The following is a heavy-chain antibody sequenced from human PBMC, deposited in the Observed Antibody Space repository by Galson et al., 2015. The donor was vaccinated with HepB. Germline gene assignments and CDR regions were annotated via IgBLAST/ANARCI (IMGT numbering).Heavy chain of an antibody. J-gene: IGHJ6*02. CDR3: TRDDYVWGSYRYSYYGMDV. Sequence: SLRLSCAASGFTFGDYAMSWFRQAPGKGLEWVGFIRSKAYGGTTEYAAPVKGRFTISRDDSKSIAYLQMNSLKTEDTAVYYCTRDDYVWGSYRYSYYGMDVWGQGTTVTVSS. D-gene: IGHD3-16*02. CDR2: IRSKAYGGTT. CDR1: GFTFGDYA. V-gene: IGHV3-49*03.